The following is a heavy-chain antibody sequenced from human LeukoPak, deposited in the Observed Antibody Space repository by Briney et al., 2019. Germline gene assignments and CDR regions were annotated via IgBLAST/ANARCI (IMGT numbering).Heavy chain of an antibody. J-gene: IGHJ4*02. CDR2: IWYDGSNK. CDR1: GFTFSSYG. Sequence: GRSLRLSCAASGFTFSSYGMHWVRQAPGKGLEGVAVIWYDGSNKYYADSVKGRFTISRDNSKNALYLQMNSLRAEDTAVYYCAREGQSLYFDYWGQGTLVSVSS. CDR3: AREGQSLYFDY. V-gene: IGHV3-33*01.